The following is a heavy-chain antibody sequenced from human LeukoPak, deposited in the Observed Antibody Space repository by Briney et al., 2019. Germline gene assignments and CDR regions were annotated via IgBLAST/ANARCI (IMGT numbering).Heavy chain of an antibody. CDR1: GGSISSSSYY. D-gene: IGHD2-21*02. CDR3: ARTHCGSYYYYMDV. Sequence: SETLSLTCTVSGGSISSSSYYWGWIRQPPGKGLEWIGSIYYSGSTYYNPSLKSRVTISIDTSKNQFSLKLSSVTAADTAVYYCARTHCGSYYYYMDVWGKGTTVTISS. V-gene: IGHV4-39*07. CDR2: IYYSGST. J-gene: IGHJ6*03.